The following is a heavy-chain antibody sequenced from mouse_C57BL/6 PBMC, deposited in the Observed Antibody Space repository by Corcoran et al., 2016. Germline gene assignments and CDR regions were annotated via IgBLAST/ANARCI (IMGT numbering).Heavy chain of an antibody. Sequence: QIQLVQSGPELKKPGETVKISCKASGYTFTTYGMSWVKQAPGKGLKWMGWINTYSGVPTYADDFKGRFAFSLENSASTDYLQINNLKNEDTATYFCARWRYGSSYSWFAYWGQGTLVTVSA. D-gene: IGHD1-1*01. J-gene: IGHJ3*01. CDR3: ARWRYGSSYSWFAY. CDR1: GYTFTTYG. CDR2: INTYSGVP. V-gene: IGHV9-3*01.